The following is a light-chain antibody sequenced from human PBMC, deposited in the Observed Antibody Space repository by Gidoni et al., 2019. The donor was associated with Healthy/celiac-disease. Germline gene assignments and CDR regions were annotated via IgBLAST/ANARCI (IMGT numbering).Light chain of an antibody. CDR2: AAS. CDR1: QSISSY. Sequence: DIQMTQSPSSLSASEGDRVTITCRASQSISSYLNWYQQKPVKAPTLLIYAASSLQSGVPSRFSGSGSGTDFTLTISSLQPEDFATYYCQQSYSTPWTFGQGTKVEIK. V-gene: IGKV1-39*01. CDR3: QQSYSTPWT. J-gene: IGKJ1*01.